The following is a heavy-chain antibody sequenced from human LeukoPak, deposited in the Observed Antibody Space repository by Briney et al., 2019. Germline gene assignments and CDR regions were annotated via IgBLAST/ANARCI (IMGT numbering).Heavy chain of an antibody. V-gene: IGHV6-1*01. CDR1: GDSVSSNRAA. Sequence: SQTLPLTCAISGDSVSSNRAAWNWIRQTPSRGLEWLGRTYYRSKWYNDYAPSVKSRVTINPDTSKNQFSLQLSSVTPEDTAVYYCARDPITGDRFDYWGQGTLVTVSS. D-gene: IGHD7-27*01. CDR2: TYYRSKWYN. CDR3: ARDPITGDRFDY. J-gene: IGHJ4*02.